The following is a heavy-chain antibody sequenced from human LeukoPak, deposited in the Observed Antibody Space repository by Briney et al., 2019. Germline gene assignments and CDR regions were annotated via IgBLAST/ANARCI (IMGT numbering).Heavy chain of an antibody. V-gene: IGHV3-7*05. CDR2: IRYDEREK. J-gene: IGHJ4*02. CDR1: GFTFSSYW. D-gene: IGHD4-17*01. Sequence: GGSLRLSCAASGFTFSSYWMSWVRQAPGKGLEWVANIRYDEREKHYVDSVKGRFTISRDSAKKSLYLQMNGLRAEDTALYYCAREGTVTAYNFDYWGLGTLSPSPQ. CDR3: AREGTVTAYNFDY.